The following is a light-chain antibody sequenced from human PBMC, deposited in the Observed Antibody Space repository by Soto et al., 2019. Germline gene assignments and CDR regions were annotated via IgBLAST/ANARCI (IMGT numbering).Light chain of an antibody. CDR1: TSDVGGHNY. CDR2: EVG. J-gene: IGLJ1*01. V-gene: IGLV2-14*01. Sequence: QSALTQPASVSGSPGQSITISCTGTTSDVGGHNYVSWYQQHPGKAPKLMFYEVGNRPSGVSARFSASKSGNTASLTISGLQAEDEADYYCSSYTGSSTSPYVFGTGTKVTVL. CDR3: SSYTGSSTSPYV.